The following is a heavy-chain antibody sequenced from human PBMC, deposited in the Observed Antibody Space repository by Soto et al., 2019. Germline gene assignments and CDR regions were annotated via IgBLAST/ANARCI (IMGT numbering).Heavy chain of an antibody. CDR1: GFTFSSYA. CDR3: ASYRSLGITPGPFDY. J-gene: IGHJ4*02. Sequence: GSLRLSCAASGFTFSSYAMSWVRQAPGKGLEWVSAISGSGGSTYYADSVKGRFTISRDNSKNTLYLQMNSLRAEDTAVYYCASYRSLGITPGPFDYWGQGTLVTV. V-gene: IGHV3-23*01. D-gene: IGHD6-13*01. CDR2: ISGSGGST.